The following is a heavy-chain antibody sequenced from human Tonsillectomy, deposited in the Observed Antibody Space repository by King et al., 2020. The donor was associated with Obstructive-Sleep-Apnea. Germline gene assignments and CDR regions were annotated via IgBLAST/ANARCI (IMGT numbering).Heavy chain of an antibody. D-gene: IGHD3-22*01. CDR3: ARERVYYYDRSGYRSYSWLSR. J-gene: IGHJ4*02. CDR2: IYWNDDK. Sequence: LTLKESGPTLVKPTQTLTLTCTFSGFSLSTSGVGVGWIRQPPGKALEWLALIYWNDDKRYSPSLKSRLTITKDTSKNQVVLTMTNMDPVDTATYYCARERVYYYDRSGYRSYSWLSRWGQGTLVRVSS. CDR1: GFSLSTSGVG. V-gene: IGHV2-5*01.